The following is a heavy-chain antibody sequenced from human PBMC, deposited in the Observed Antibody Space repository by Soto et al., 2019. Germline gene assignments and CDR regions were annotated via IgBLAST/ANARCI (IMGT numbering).Heavy chain of an antibody. V-gene: IGHV1-18*01. J-gene: IGHJ5*02. Sequence: QVQLVQSGAEMKKPGASVKVSCKASGYTFTDYGISWVRQAPGQGLEWMGWISGFDGDINYAQNFLGRVTMTTDTSTTTAYMELTGLTSDDAAVYYCARGYDRWGEDWFDPWGQGTLVTVSS. CDR3: ARGYDRWGEDWFDP. D-gene: IGHD5-12*01. CDR2: ISGFDGDI. CDR1: GYTFTDYG.